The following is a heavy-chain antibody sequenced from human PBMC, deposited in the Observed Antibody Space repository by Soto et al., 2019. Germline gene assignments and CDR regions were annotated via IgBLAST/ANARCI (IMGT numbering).Heavy chain of an antibody. Sequence: QVQLLQSGAEVKKPGSSVKVSCKASGGTFSSYAISWVRQAPAQGLDWMGGIIPIIGTANYAQKFQGIVTITADKITSTAYMELSSLRSEDTAVYYCARTGIIPGTATYYYYYGMDVWGQGTTVTVSS. CDR3: ARTGIIPGTATYYYYYGMDV. V-gene: IGHV1-69*06. CDR1: GGTFSSYA. D-gene: IGHD1-7*01. CDR2: IIPIIGTA. J-gene: IGHJ6*01.